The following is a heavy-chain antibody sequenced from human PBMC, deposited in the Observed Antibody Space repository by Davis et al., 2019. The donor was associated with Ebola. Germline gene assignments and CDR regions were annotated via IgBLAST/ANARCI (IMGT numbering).Heavy chain of an antibody. J-gene: IGHJ4*02. CDR1: GYNFPNYW. V-gene: IGHV5-51*01. D-gene: IGHD4-23*01. Sequence: GESLKISCKGSGYNFPNYWIAWVRQLSGKGLEWMGVIYPTDSDTRYSPSFQGQVTISADKSINTAYLWWSSLKASDTAMYYCARPYGGNAYFDYWGQGTLVTVSS. CDR3: ARPYGGNAYFDY. CDR2: IYPTDSDT.